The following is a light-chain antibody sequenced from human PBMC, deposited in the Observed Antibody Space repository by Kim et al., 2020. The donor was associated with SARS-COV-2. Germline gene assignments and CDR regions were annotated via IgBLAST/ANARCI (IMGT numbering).Light chain of an antibody. CDR3: QQYYNYPYS. V-gene: IGKV1-8*01. CDR1: QGISSY. CDR2: AAS. J-gene: IGKJ2*01. Sequence: AIRMTQSPSSFSASTGDRVTITCRASQGISSYLAWYQQKPGKAPKLLIYAASTLQSGVPSRFSGSGSGTDFTLTISCLQSEDFATYNCQQYYNYPYSFGQGTKLEI.